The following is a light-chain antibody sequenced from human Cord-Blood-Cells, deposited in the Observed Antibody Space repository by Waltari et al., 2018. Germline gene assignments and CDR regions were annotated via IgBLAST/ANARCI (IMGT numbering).Light chain of an antibody. V-gene: IGKV3-15*01. J-gene: IGKJ1*01. Sequence: EIVLTQSPANLSVSPGERATLSCRASQCVSSNLAWYQPKPGQAPRLRIYGASTRSTSIPARFSGSGSGTEFTLTISSLQSEEFAVYYCQQYNNWPPWTFGQGTKVEIK. CDR2: GAS. CDR1: QCVSSN. CDR3: QQYNNWPPWT.